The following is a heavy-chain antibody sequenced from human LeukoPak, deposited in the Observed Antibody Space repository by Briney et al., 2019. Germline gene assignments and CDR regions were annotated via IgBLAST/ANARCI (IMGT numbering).Heavy chain of an antibody. J-gene: IGHJ6*02. V-gene: IGHV3-30*02. Sequence: GGSLRLSCAASGFTFSSYGMHWVRQAPGKGLEWVAFIRFDGNEDYYADSVKGRFTISRDNSKNTLYLQMNSLRADDTAIYYCANTIAVAGFYYYYGMDVWGQGTTVTVSS. CDR2: IRFDGNED. D-gene: IGHD6-19*01. CDR1: GFTFSSYG. CDR3: ANTIAVAGFYYYYGMDV.